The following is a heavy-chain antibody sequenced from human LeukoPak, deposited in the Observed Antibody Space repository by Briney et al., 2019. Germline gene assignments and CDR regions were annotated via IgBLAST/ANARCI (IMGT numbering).Heavy chain of an antibody. CDR1: GFTVSSNY. CDR2: IYSGGST. CDR3: ARDYIVVVVVATRRTYYYYGMDV. V-gene: IGHV3-66*02. D-gene: IGHD2-15*01. J-gene: IGHJ6*02. Sequence: GGSLRLSCAASGFTVSSNYMSWVRQAPGKGLEWVSVIYSGGSTYYADSVKGRFTISRDNSKNTLYLQMNSLRAEDTAVYYCARDYIVVVVVATRRTYYYYGMDVWGQGTTVTVSS.